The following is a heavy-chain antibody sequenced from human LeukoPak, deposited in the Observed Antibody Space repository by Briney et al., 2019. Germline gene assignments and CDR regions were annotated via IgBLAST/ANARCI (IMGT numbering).Heavy chain of an antibody. CDR2: ISSSGKTI. V-gene: IGHV3-48*03. CDR1: GFTFSGSE. Sequence: GGSLRLSCAASGFTFSGSEMNWVRQAPGKGLDWVSYISSSGKTIYYADSVKGRFTMSRDNSKNSLFLQMNSLRVEDTAVYYCARIGSAAFTDYWGQGALVTVSS. D-gene: IGHD3-3*02. CDR3: ARIGSAAFTDY. J-gene: IGHJ4*02.